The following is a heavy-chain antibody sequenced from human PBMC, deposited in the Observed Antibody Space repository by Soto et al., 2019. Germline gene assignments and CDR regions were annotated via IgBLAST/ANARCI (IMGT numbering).Heavy chain of an antibody. CDR1: GYTFTGYY. CDR3: ARGGAIFGVVITGDY. D-gene: IGHD3-3*01. J-gene: IGHJ4*02. Sequence: GASVKVSCKASGYTFTGYYMHWVRQAPGQGLEWMGWINPNSGGTNYAQKFQGWVTMTRDTSISTAYMELSRLRSDDTAVYYCARGGAIFGVVITGDYWGQGTLVTVSS. CDR2: INPNSGGT. V-gene: IGHV1-2*04.